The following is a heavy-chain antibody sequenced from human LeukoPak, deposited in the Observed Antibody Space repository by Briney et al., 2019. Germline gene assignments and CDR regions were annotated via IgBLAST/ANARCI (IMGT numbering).Heavy chain of an antibody. CDR3: VKDSGRSGYSNGWNAGPFDY. J-gene: IGHJ4*02. D-gene: IGHD6-19*01. Sequence: QSGGSLRLSCAASGLSFSSYAMTWVRQTPGKGLEWVSSISSSGASIYYADSVKGRFTLSRDNSRSTLFLQMNNLRVEDSAVYFCVKDSGRSGYSNGWNAGPFDYWGQGTLATVSS. CDR2: ISSSGASI. V-gene: IGHV3-23*01. CDR1: GLSFSSYA.